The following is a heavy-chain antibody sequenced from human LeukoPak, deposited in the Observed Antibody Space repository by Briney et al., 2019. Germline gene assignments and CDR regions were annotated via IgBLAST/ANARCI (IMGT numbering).Heavy chain of an antibody. J-gene: IGHJ4*02. V-gene: IGHV3-23*01. D-gene: IGHD6-13*01. CDR3: AKDRRLSSSWGTVDY. CDR1: GFTFSSYA. Sequence: GGSLRLSCAASGFTFSSYAMSWVRQAPGKGLEWVSAISGSGGSTYYADSVKGRFTISRDNSKNTLYLQMNSLRAEDTAVYYCAKDRRLSSSWGTVDYWGQGTLVTVSS. CDR2: ISGSGGST.